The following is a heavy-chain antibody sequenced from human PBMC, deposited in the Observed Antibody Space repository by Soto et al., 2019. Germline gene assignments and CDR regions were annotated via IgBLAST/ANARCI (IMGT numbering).Heavy chain of an antibody. Sequence: QVQLVESGGGVVQPGRSLRLSCAASGFTFSSYGMHWVRQAPGKGLEWVAVIWYDGSNKYYADSVKGRFTISRDNSKNTLYLQMNSLRAEDTAVYYCAREYYYESSVRGDAFDIWGQGTMVTVSS. CDR1: GFTFSSYG. J-gene: IGHJ3*02. CDR3: AREYYYESSVRGDAFDI. CDR2: IWYDGSNK. V-gene: IGHV3-33*01. D-gene: IGHD3-22*01.